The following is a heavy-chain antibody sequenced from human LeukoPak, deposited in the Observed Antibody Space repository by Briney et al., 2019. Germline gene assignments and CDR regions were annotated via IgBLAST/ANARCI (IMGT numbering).Heavy chain of an antibody. D-gene: IGHD6-13*01. V-gene: IGHV3-11*01. CDR2: ISISGTTT. Sequence: GGSLRLSCAASGFIFSDFYMGWIRQAPGKGLEWVSYISISGTTTNYADSVKGRFTISRDDARNSLYLQMNSLRAEDPAVYYCAKDILAAGLFFDYWGQGTLVTVSS. J-gene: IGHJ4*02. CDR1: GFIFSDFY. CDR3: AKDILAAGLFFDY.